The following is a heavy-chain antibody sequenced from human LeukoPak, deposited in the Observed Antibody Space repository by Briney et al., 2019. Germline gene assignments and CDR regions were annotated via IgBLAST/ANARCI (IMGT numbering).Heavy chain of an antibody. J-gene: IGHJ5*02. CDR1: GCTFTSYG. Sequence: ASVKVSCKASGCTFTSYGISWVRQAPGQGLEWMGWISAYNGNTNYAQKLQGRVTMTTDTSTSTAYMELRSLRSDDTAVYYCARGREYYYGSGSYYNNWFDPWGQGTLVTVSS. V-gene: IGHV1-18*01. CDR2: ISAYNGNT. D-gene: IGHD3-10*01. CDR3: ARGREYYYGSGSYYNNWFDP.